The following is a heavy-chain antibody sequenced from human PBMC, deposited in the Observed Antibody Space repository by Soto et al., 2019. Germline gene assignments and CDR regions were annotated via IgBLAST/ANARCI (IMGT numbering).Heavy chain of an antibody. CDR1: GGSINSAGYY. J-gene: IGHJ4*02. V-gene: IGHV4-31*03. CDR3: AKEGVDYGDYLVKFLDY. CDR2: IYYSGST. Sequence: PSETLSLTCTVSGGSINSAGYYWSWLRQHPGQGLEWIGNIYYSGSTNYNPSLKSRVTISIDTSKNHFSLNLSSVTAADTALYYCAKEGVDYGDYLVKFLDYWGQGTLVTVSS. D-gene: IGHD4-17*01.